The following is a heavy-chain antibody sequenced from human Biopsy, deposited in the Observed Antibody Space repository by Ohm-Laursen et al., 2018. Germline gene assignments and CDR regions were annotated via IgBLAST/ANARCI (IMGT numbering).Heavy chain of an antibody. CDR1: GAIFSNYA. CDR3: ARLAQIYGDSPFDP. Sequence: SSVKVSCKASGAIFSNYAITWVRQAPGQGLEWMGGIIPLFGAPNYAQKFQGRLTITADESKSITYMELSSLRSEDTAVYYCARLAQIYGDSPFDPWGQGTLVTVSS. CDR2: IIPLFGAP. V-gene: IGHV1-69*01. D-gene: IGHD4-17*01. J-gene: IGHJ5*02.